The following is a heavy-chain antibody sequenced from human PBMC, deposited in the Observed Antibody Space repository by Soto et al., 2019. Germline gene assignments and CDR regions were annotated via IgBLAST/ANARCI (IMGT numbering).Heavy chain of an antibody. D-gene: IGHD2-2*02. CDR3: AKVGKRHVVVVPAAIGYYFDY. Sequence: GGSLRLSCAASGFTFSSYGMSWVGPSPGKGLEWVSAISGSGGSTYYADSVKGRFTISRDNSKNTLYLQMNSLRAEDTAVYYCAKVGKRHVVVVPAAIGYYFDYWGQGTLVTVSS. CDR1: GFTFSSYG. V-gene: IGHV3-23*01. J-gene: IGHJ4*02. CDR2: ISGSGGST.